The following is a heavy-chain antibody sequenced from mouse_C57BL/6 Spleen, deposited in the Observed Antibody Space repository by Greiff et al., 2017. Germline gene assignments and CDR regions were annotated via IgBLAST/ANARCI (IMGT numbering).Heavy chain of an antibody. CDR2: IYPSDSET. Sequence: VQLQQSGAELVRPGSSVKLSCKASGYTFTSYWMDWVKQRPGQGLEWIGNIYPSDSETHYNQKFKDKATLTVDKSSSTAYMQLSSLTSEDSAVYYCGREGYYGDLYFDVWGTGTTVTVSS. D-gene: IGHD2-13*01. CDR3: GREGYYGDLYFDV. CDR1: GYTFTSYW. J-gene: IGHJ1*03. V-gene: IGHV1-61*01.